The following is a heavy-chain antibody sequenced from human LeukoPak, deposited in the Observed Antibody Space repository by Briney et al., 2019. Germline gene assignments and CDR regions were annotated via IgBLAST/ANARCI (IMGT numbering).Heavy chain of an antibody. CDR1: GYTFTSYG. Sequence: GASVKVSCKASGYTFTSYGISWVRQAPGQGLEWMGWISAYNGNTNYAQKLQGRVTMTTDTSTSTAYMELRSLRSDDTAVYYCAKGLWFSSSWYRSSDGNWFDPWGQGTLVTVSS. J-gene: IGHJ5*02. V-gene: IGHV1-18*01. D-gene: IGHD6-13*01. CDR2: ISAYNGNT. CDR3: AKGLWFSSSWYRSSDGNWFDP.